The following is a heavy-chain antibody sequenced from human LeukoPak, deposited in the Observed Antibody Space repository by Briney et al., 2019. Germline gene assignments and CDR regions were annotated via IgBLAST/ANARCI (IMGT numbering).Heavy chain of an antibody. CDR2: IFNGGTT. Sequence: SETLSLTCSVSGGSTSSLYWGWIRQPPGKGLEWIGYIFNGGTTRYNPSLNSRVTISVDTSKNQFSLILSSVTAADTAVYFCAGFRAANFENWGQGTLLTVSS. CDR3: AGFRAANFEN. J-gene: IGHJ4*02. V-gene: IGHV4-59*11. CDR1: GGSTSSLY.